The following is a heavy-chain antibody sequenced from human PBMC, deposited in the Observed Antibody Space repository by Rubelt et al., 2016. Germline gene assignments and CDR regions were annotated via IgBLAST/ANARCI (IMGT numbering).Heavy chain of an antibody. V-gene: IGHV4-61*01. J-gene: IGHJ4*02. CDR2: INHGGST. CDR1: GGSVSSGTYY. Sequence: QVQLQESGPGLVKPSETLSLSCTVSGGSVSSGTYYWSWIRQPPGKGLEWIGEINHGGSTNYNPSLTSRVTMSVDTSKNQFPLRWTSRTAADAVVYYCARGYGAGNSQLFDCRGQGTLVTVSS. CDR3: ARGYGAGNSQLFDC. D-gene: IGHD6-13*01.